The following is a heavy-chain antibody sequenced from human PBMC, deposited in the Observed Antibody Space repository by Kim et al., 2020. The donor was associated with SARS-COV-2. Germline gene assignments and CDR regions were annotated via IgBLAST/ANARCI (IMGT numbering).Heavy chain of an antibody. V-gene: IGHV1-69*04. J-gene: IGHJ4*02. CDR1: GGTFSSYA. Sequence: SVKVSCKASGGTFSSYAISWVRQAPGQGLKWMGRIIPILGIANYAQKFQGRVTITADKSTSTAYMELSSLRSEDTAVYYCARAYEYCSSTSCYYFDYWGQGTLVTVSS. CDR2: IIPILGIA. D-gene: IGHD2-2*01. CDR3: ARAYEYCSSTSCYYFDY.